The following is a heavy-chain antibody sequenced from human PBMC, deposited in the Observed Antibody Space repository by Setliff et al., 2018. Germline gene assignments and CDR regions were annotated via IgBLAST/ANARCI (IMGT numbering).Heavy chain of an antibody. CDR3: SRHVGSRNRGYNYYYDYMDV. V-gene: IGHV4-34*01. Sequence: PSETPSLTCAVYGGSFSGYFWSWIRQAPGRGLELIGEINHSGSTNYNPSLKSRVTISVHTSKNQFSQKLSSVNAADTAVYYWSRHVGSRNRGYNYYYDYMDVWGKGTTVTVSS. D-gene: IGHD3-10*01. CDR2: INHSGST. CDR1: GGSFSGYF. J-gene: IGHJ6*03.